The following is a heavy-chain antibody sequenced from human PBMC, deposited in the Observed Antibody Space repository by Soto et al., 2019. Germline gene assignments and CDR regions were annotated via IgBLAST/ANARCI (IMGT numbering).Heavy chain of an antibody. CDR1: GSAYTSYV. Sequence: ASVTVYCTAAGSAYTSYVIHLVRQEPGQGLEWMGMINPSGGSTDYAQKFRGRVTMTRDTSTGTVYMELSSLRSEDTAVYYCARPTFPGCINAVCYPFDYWGQGTLVTVSS. V-gene: IGHV1-46*01. CDR2: INPSGGST. D-gene: IGHD2-8*01. CDR3: ARPTFPGCINAVCYPFDY. J-gene: IGHJ4*02.